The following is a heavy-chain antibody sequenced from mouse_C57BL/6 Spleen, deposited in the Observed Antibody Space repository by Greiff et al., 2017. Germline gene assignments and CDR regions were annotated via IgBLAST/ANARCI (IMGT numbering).Heavy chain of an antibody. J-gene: IGHJ4*01. CDR2: ISSGGSYT. V-gene: IGHV5-6*02. CDR1: GFTFSSYG. CDR3: ARSRDYVLYYAMDY. Sequence: DVKLVESGGDLVKPGGSLKLSCAASGFTFSSYGMSWVRQTPDKRLEWVATISSGGSYTYYPDSVKGRFTISRDNAKNTLYLQMSSLKSEDTAMYYCARSRDYVLYYAMDYWGQGTSVTVSS. D-gene: IGHD2-4*01.